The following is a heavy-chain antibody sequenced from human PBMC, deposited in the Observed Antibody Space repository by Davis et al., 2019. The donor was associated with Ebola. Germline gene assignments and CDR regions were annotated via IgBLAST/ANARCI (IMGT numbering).Heavy chain of an antibody. CDR1: GFTVSSNY. Sequence: GGSLRLSCAASGFTVSSNYMSWVRQAPGKGLEWVSTISGSGGSTYYADSVKGRFTISRDNSKNTLYLQMNSLRAEDTAVYYCAKASQLWSPDYWGQGTLVTVSS. CDR3: AKASQLWSPDY. CDR2: ISGSGGST. V-gene: IGHV3-23*01. J-gene: IGHJ4*02. D-gene: IGHD5-18*01.